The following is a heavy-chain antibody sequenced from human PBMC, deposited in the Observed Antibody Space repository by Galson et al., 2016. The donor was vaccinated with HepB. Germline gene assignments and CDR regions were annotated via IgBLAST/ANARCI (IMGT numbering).Heavy chain of an antibody. V-gene: IGHV5-10-1*01. D-gene: IGHD6-19*01. CDR1: GYNFITYW. CDR2: IDPSDSYT. Sequence: QSGAEVKKPGESLRISCMGSGYNFITYWISWVRQMSGKGLEWMGSIDPSDSYTNYSPSFQGHVTISTDRSISTAYLQWSSLKASDTAIYYCAIRLYSSGSFDYWGQGTLVTVPS. J-gene: IGHJ4*02. CDR3: AIRLYSSGSFDY.